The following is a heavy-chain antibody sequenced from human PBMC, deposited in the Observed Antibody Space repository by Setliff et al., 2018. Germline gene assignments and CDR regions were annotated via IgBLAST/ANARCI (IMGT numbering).Heavy chain of an antibody. D-gene: IGHD2-2*01. CDR1: GYTLTELS. Sequence: ASVKVSCKVSGYTLTELSMHWVRQAPGKGLEWMGGFDPEDGEAIYAQKFQGRVTMTEDTSTDTAYMELSSLRSEDTAVYYCATGVFFLGYCSSTSCQLDYWGQGTLVTVSS. CDR2: FDPEDGEA. V-gene: IGHV1-24*01. J-gene: IGHJ4*02. CDR3: ATGVFFLGYCSSTSCQLDY.